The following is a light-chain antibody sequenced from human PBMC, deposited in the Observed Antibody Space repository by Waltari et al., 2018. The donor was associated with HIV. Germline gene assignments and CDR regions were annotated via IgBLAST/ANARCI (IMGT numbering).Light chain of an antibody. J-gene: IGKJ3*01. Sequence: DIQMTQSPSSLSASVGDRVTITCQASQDIINYLNWYQQKPGKAPKLLIYDASNLETGVPSRFSGSGSGTDFTFTISSLQPEDIATYYCQQYDNLPGFTFGPGTKVDIK. V-gene: IGKV1-33*01. CDR2: DAS. CDR3: QQYDNLPGFT. CDR1: QDIINY.